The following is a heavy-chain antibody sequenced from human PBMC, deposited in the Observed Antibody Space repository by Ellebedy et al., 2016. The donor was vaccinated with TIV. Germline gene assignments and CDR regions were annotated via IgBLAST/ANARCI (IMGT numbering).Heavy chain of an antibody. CDR2: IDPEDSKT. Sequence: ASVKVSXXVSGYTLTEVTIHWVRQAPGKGLEWMGGIDPEDSKTIYAQKFQGRVTMTEDTFTDTAYLELSSLRSEDSAVYYCGTGDWTFLGMDVWGPGTTVTVSS. V-gene: IGHV1-24*01. CDR1: GYTLTEVT. J-gene: IGHJ6*02. D-gene: IGHD2-21*02. CDR3: GTGDWTFLGMDV.